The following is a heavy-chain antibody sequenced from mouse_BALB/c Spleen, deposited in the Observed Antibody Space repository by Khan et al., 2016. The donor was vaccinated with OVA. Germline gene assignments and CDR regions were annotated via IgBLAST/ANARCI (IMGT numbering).Heavy chain of an antibody. V-gene: IGHV1-7*01. CDR2: INPTSGYT. Sequence: QVQLQQSGAELAKPGASVKMSCKASGYTFTTYWMHWVKQRPGQGLEWIGYINPTSGYTDYNDKFKDRATLSADKSSSTAYMQLNSLTSEDSAVYSCTRDRIDYWGQGTTLTGSS. J-gene: IGHJ2*01. CDR1: GYTFTTYW. CDR3: TRDRIDY.